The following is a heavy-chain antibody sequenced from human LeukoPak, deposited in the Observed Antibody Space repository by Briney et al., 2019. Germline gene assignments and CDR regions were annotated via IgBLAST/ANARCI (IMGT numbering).Heavy chain of an antibody. CDR3: SISAYGSGSYLYYFDY. CDR1: GFTFSSYE. D-gene: IGHD3-10*01. V-gene: IGHV3-48*03. CDR2: ISSSGSTI. J-gene: IGHJ4*02. Sequence: GGSLRLSCAASGFTFSSYEMNWVRQAPGKGLEWVSYISSSGSTIYYADFVKGRFTISRDNAKNSLYLQMNSLRAEDTAVYYCSISAYGSGSYLYYFDYWGQGTLVTVSS.